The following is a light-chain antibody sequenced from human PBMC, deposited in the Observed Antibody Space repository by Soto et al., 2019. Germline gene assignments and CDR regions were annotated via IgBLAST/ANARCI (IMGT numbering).Light chain of an antibody. CDR1: QSVSSN. J-gene: IGKJ1*01. CDR3: QQYNNWPLS. CDR2: GAS. Sequence: EIVMTQSPATLSVSPGERATLSCRASQSVSSNLAWHQQKPGQAPRLLIYGASTRATGIPARFSGIGSGTEFTLTISSLQSEDFAVYYCQQYNNWPLSFGQGTKVDIK. V-gene: IGKV3-15*01.